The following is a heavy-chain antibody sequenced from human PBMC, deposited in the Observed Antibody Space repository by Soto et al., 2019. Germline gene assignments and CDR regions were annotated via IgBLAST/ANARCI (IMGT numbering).Heavy chain of an antibody. J-gene: IGHJ5*02. CDR3: ARDDYYDSSGYYNWFDP. CDR1: GYTFASYY. Sequence: ASVKVSCKASGYTFASYYMHWVRQAPGQGLEWMGIINPSGGSTSYAQKFQGRVTMTRDTSTSTVYMELSSLRSEDTAVYYCARDDYYDSSGYYNWFDPWGQGTLVTVSS. V-gene: IGHV1-46*01. D-gene: IGHD3-22*01. CDR2: INPSGGST.